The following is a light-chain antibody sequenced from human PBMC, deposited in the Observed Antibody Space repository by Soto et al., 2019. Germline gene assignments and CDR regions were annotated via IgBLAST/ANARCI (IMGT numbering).Light chain of an antibody. CDR1: RGVGTK. J-gene: IGKJ1*01. CDR2: GAS. CDR3: QEYSSWLWP. V-gene: IGKV3-15*01. Sequence: TNLSFSPGEKTPPSCRASRGVGTKLAWYQQTPGQAPRLLIYGASNRATGVPARFSGSVSGTEFTLTISSLQSEDFAVYYCQEYSSWLWPFGQGTNV.